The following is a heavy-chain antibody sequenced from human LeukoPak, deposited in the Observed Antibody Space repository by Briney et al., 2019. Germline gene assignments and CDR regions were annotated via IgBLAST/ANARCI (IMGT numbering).Heavy chain of an antibody. CDR2: IYYSGST. D-gene: IGHD1-26*01. CDR3: ARQGSGNYLSPVNY. V-gene: IGHV4-39*01. CDR1: GVSISSNNYY. J-gene: IGHJ4*02. Sequence: ASETLSLTCTVSGVSISSNNYYWGWIRQPPGKGLEWIGTIYYSGSTYYNPSLKSRVTISVDTSKNQFSLKLSSVTAADTAVYYCARQGSGNYLSPVNYWGQGTLVTVSS.